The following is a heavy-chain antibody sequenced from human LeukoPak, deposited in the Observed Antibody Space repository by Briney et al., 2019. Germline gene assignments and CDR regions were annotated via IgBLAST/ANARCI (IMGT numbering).Heavy chain of an antibody. CDR1: GFTFDDYT. D-gene: IGHD3-3*01. V-gene: IGHV3-43*01. CDR2: ISWDGGST. J-gene: IGHJ4*02. Sequence: GGSLRLSCAASGFTFDDYTMHWVHQAPGKGLEWVSLISWDGGSTYYADSVKGRFTISRDNSKNSLYLQMNSLRTEDTALYYCAKSGRFLEWFGGIDYWGQGTLVTVSS. CDR3: AKSGRFLEWFGGIDY.